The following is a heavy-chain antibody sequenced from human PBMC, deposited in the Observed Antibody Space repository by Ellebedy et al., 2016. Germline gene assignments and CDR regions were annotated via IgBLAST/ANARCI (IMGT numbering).Heavy chain of an antibody. CDR1: GFTFGTYA. V-gene: IGHV3-9*01. CDR3: ARAMGGDDGFDL. J-gene: IGHJ3*01. D-gene: IGHD3-16*01. Sequence: GGSLRLXXATSGFTFGTYAMHWVRHVPGKGLEWVARINRYSKTIDYGDSVKGRFTISRDNAKNSVYLQMNTLRAEDTALYYCARAMGGDDGFDLWGQGTMVTVSS. CDR2: INRYSKTI.